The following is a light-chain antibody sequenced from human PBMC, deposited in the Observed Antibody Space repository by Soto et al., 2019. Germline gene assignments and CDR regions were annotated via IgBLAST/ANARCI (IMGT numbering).Light chain of an antibody. Sequence: DIQMTQSPSSLSASVGDRVTITCRASQSISSYLNWYQQKPGKAPKLLIYAASSLQSGVPSRFSGSGSGTDFTLTISGLEPEDFAVYYCQQYGSSPLISFGQGTRLEIK. CDR2: AAS. CDR1: QSISSY. CDR3: QQYGSSPLIS. J-gene: IGKJ5*01. V-gene: IGKV1-39*01.